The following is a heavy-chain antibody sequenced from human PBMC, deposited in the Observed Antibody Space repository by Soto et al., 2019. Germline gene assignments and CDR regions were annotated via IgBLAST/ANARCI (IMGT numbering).Heavy chain of an antibody. CDR1: GFTFSSYG. CDR3: AKEIAAHFDY. Sequence: RRLSCAASGFTFSSYGMHWVRQAPGKGLELVAVISYDGSNKYYADSVKGRFTISRDNSKNTVYLQMNSLRAEDTAVYYCAKEIAAHFDYWGQGTLGTVSS. CDR2: ISYDGSNK. J-gene: IGHJ4*02. D-gene: IGHD6-6*01. V-gene: IGHV3-30*18.